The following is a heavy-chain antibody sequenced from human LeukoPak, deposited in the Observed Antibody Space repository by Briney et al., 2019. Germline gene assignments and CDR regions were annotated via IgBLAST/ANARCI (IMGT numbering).Heavy chain of an antibody. CDR1: GDSVSSNTAA. D-gene: IGHD6-13*01. Sequence: SQTLSLTCAISGDSVSSNTAAWTWIRQSPSRGLEWLGRTFYRSKWYNEYALSVTSRITINPDTSKNQFSLHLSSVTPEDTAVYYCARGGSNGWPFDYWGQGTLVTVSS. V-gene: IGHV6-1*01. J-gene: IGHJ4*02. CDR3: ARGGSNGWPFDY. CDR2: TFYRSKWYN.